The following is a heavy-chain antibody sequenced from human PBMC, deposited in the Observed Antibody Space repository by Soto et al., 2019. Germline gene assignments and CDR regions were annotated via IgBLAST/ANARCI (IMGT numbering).Heavy chain of an antibody. J-gene: IGHJ4*02. CDR2: ISYDGNIA. D-gene: IGHD2-2*01. CDR1: GFTFSNYG. V-gene: IGHV3-30*18. CDR3: AKKATITSCYFDY. Sequence: QVQLVESGGGVVQPGRSLRLSCEASGFTFSNYGMQWVRQAPGKGLEWVIVISYDGNIAYYADSVKGRSTISRDNSKNTLYLQMNSLRTEHTAMYYCAKKATITSCYFDYRGQATLVTVSS.